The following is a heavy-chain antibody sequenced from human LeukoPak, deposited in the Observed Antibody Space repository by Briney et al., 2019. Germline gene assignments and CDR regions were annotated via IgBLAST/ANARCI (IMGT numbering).Heavy chain of an antibody. Sequence: GSSVKVSYKASGGTFSSYAISWVRQAPGQGLEWMGGIIPIFGTANYAQKFQGRVTITADESTSTAYMELSSLRSEDTAVYYCARGDDYVWGSYRYSQSGAFDIWGQGTMVTVSS. CDR3: ARGDDYVWGSYRYSQSGAFDI. V-gene: IGHV1-69*01. D-gene: IGHD3-16*02. CDR1: GGTFSSYA. J-gene: IGHJ3*02. CDR2: IIPIFGTA.